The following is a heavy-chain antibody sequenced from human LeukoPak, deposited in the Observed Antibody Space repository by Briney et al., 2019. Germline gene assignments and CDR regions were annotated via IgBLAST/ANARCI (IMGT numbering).Heavy chain of an antibody. D-gene: IGHD3-3*01. CDR1: GFTFSNSA. Sequence: GGSLRLSCAASGFTFSNSAMSWVRQAPGKGLEWVSSITSAGGGAYYPDSVKGRFTISRDNSKNTLYLQMNSLRAEDTAVYYCAKTYYDFWSGYYGYFDYWGQGTLVTVSS. CDR3: AKTYYDFWSGYYGYFDY. V-gene: IGHV3-23*01. J-gene: IGHJ4*02. CDR2: ITSAGGGA.